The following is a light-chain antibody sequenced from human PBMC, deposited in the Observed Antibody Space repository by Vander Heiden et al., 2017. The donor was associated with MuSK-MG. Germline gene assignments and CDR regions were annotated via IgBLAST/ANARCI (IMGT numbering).Light chain of an antibody. V-gene: IGKV1-9*01. CDR1: QGISSY. CDR2: EAS. Sequence: IQLTHSPSSLSASVGDRVTITCRASQGISSYLAWYQQKPGKAPKLLIYEASTSLSPVPSPFRASPSVTEFTLTIIILHPDHFATYYFQLSHSSPLTFGGGTKVELK. CDR3: QLSHSSPLT. J-gene: IGKJ4*01.